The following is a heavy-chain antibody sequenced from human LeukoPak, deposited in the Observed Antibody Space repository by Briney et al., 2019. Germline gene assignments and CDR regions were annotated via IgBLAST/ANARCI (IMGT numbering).Heavy chain of an antibody. CDR1: GGSISSSSYY. Sequence: SSETLSLTCTVSGGSISSSSYYWGWIRQPPGKGLEWIGSIYYSGSTYYNPSLKSRVTISVDTSKNQFSLKLSSVTAPDTAVYYCARTNGDLYFDYWGQGTLVTVSS. CDR2: IYYSGST. CDR3: ARTNGDLYFDY. V-gene: IGHV4-39*01. J-gene: IGHJ4*02. D-gene: IGHD4-17*01.